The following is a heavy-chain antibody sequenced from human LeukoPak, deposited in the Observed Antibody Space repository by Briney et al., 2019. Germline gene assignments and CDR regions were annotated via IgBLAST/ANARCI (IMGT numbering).Heavy chain of an antibody. D-gene: IGHD1-14*01. CDR1: GYTFTGYY. V-gene: IGHV1-2*02. CDR2: INPNGGDT. CDR3: ARGGSAVYLLDY. J-gene: IGHJ4*02. Sequence: ASVKVSCKASGYTFTGYYIHWVRQAPGQGLEWMGWINPNGGDTTYAQNFRGRVTMTRDAAISTAYMELSRLRSDDTAVYYCARGGSAVYLLDYWGQGTLVTVSS.